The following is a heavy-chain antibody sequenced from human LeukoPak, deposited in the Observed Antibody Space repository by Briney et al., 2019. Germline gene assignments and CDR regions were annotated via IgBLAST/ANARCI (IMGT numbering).Heavy chain of an antibody. CDR2: IYTSGST. CDR1: GGSISSYY. J-gene: IGHJ6*02. Sequence: PSETLSLTCTVSGGSISSYYWSWIRQPAGKGLESIGRIYTSGSTNYNPSLKSRVTMSVDTSKNQFSLKLSSVTAADTAVYYCARDQGIVATYYYYGMDVWGQGTTVTVSS. D-gene: IGHD5-12*01. V-gene: IGHV4-4*07. CDR3: ARDQGIVATYYYYGMDV.